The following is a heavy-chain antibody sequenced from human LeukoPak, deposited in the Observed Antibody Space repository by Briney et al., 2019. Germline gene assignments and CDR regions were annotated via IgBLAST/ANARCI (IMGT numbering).Heavy chain of an antibody. J-gene: IGHJ4*02. CDR3: ATAGLGVVPAAYYFDY. V-gene: IGHV1-24*01. CDR2: FDPEDGET. Sequence: ASVKVSCKVSGYTLTELSMHWVRQAPGKGLEWMGGFDPEDGETIYAQKFQGRVTMTEDTSTDTAYMELSSLRSEDTAVYYCATAGLGVVPAAYYFDYWGQGTLATVSS. D-gene: IGHD2-2*01. CDR1: GYTLTELS.